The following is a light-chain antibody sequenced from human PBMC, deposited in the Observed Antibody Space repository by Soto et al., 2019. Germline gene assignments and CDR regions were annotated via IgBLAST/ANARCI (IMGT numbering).Light chain of an antibody. CDR3: MQALQTPRA. Sequence: DIVMTQSPLSLPVTPGEPSSISCSSSHSLLHSNGYNYLDWYLQKPGQSPQLLIYLGSNRASGVPDRFSGSGSGTDFTLKISRVEAEDVGVYYCMQALQTPRAFGPGTKVDIK. CDR1: HSLLHSNGYNY. CDR2: LGS. V-gene: IGKV2-28*01. J-gene: IGKJ3*01.